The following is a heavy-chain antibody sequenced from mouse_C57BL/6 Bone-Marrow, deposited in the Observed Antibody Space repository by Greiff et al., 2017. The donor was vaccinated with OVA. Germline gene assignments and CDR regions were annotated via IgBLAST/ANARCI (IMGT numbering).Heavy chain of an antibody. CDR3: ARPDYYGSSYVYAMDY. D-gene: IGHD1-1*01. CDR2: ISNGGGST. V-gene: IGHV5-12*01. J-gene: IGHJ4*01. Sequence: EVKLVESGGGLVQPGGSLKLSCAASGFTFSDYYMYWVRQTPEKRLEWVAYISNGGGSTYYPDTVKGRCTISRDNAKNTLYLQMSRLKSEDTAMYYCARPDYYGSSYVYAMDYWGQGTSVTVSS. CDR1: GFTFSDYY.